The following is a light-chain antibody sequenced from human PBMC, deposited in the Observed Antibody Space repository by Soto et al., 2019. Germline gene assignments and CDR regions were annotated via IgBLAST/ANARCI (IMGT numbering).Light chain of an antibody. CDR2: GAS. V-gene: IGKV3-20*01. CDR3: QQYGRSPPWT. CDR1: QSVSSSY. Sequence: EIVLTQSPGTLSLSPGERATLSCRASQSVSSSYLAWYQQKPGQAPRLLIYGASSRATGIPDRFSGSGSGIDFTLTISRLEPEDFAAYYCQQYGRSPPWTFGQGTKVEIK. J-gene: IGKJ1*01.